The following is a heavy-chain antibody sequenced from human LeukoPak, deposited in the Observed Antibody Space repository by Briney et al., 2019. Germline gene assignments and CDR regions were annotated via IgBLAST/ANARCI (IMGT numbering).Heavy chain of an antibody. D-gene: IGHD3-10*01. J-gene: IGHJ6*03. CDR2: ISAYNGNT. CDR3: ARAGQYYYGSGSYYYYYMDV. V-gene: IGHV1-18*01. CDR1: GYTFTSYG. Sequence: ASVKVSCKASGYTFTSYGISWVRQAPGQGLEWMGWISAYNGNTNYAQKLQGRVTMTTDTSTSTAYMELRSLRSDDTAVYYCARAGQYYYGSGSYYYYYMDVWGKGTTVTISS.